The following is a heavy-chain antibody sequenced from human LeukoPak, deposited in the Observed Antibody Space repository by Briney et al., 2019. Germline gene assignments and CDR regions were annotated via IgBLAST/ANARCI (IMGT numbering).Heavy chain of an antibody. D-gene: IGHD1-1*01. CDR1: GFSFSTYS. V-gene: IGHV3-48*04. J-gene: IGHJ4*02. Sequence: PGGSLRLSCTASGFSFSTYSMNRVRQAPGKGLEWVSYIVGSSSNIYYADSVKGRFTISRDNAKNSLYLQMDSLRAEDTAVYYCATDSPETAAFDYWGQGTLVTVSS. CDR2: IVGSSSNI. CDR3: ATDSPETAAFDY.